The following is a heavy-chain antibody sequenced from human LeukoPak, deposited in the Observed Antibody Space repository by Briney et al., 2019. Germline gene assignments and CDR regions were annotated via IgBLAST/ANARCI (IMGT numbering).Heavy chain of an antibody. CDR1: EYTFTTYH. CDR3: ATERGGGTWFDP. V-gene: IGHV1-46*01. D-gene: IGHD2-15*01. Sequence: GASVKVSCKASEYTFTTYHMHWVRQAPGQGLEWMGMINTRDGNTNYAEKFQGRVTMTRDTSTSTVYMELSSLRSEDTAVYYCATERGGGTWFDPWGRGTLVTVSS. J-gene: IGHJ5*02. CDR2: INTRDGNT.